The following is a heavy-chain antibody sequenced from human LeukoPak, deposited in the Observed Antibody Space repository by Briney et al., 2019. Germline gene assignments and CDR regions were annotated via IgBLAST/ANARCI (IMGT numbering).Heavy chain of an antibody. CDR1: GFTFSSYA. CDR2: ISGSGGST. CDR3: AKDLGGPYCGGDCNDAFDI. V-gene: IGHV3-23*01. Sequence: GGSLRLSCAASGFTFSSYAMSWVRQAPGKGLEWVSAISGSGGSTYYADSVKGRFTISRDNSKNTLYLQMNSLRAEDTAVYYCAKDLGGPYCGGDCNDAFDIWGHGTMVTVSS. J-gene: IGHJ3*02. D-gene: IGHD2-21*02.